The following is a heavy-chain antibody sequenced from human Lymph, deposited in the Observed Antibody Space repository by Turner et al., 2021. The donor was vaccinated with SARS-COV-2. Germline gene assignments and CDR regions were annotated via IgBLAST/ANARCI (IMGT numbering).Heavy chain of an antibody. CDR1: GFTFSSHG. Sequence: QVQLVESGGGVVQPGRSLRLSCAASGFTFSSHGMHWVRQAAGKGLEWVAVIWYDGSNKYHADSVKCRFTISRDNSKNTLYLQMNSLRAEDTAVYYCAREGVVGATSGLDYWGQGTLVTVSS. V-gene: IGHV3-33*01. D-gene: IGHD1-26*01. J-gene: IGHJ4*02. CDR2: IWYDGSNK. CDR3: AREGVVGATSGLDY.